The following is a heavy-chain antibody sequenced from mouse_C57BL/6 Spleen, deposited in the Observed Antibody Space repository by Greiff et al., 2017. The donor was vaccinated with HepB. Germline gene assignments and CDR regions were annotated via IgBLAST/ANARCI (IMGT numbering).Heavy chain of an antibody. CDR2: IDPSDSYT. CDR1: GYTFTSYW. Sequence: QVQLQQPGAELVMPGASVKLSCKASGYTFTSYWMHWVKQRPGQGLEWIGEIDPSDSYTNYNQKFKGKSTLTVDKSSSTAYMQLSSLTSEDSAVYYCARCSTVVAVDWYFDVWGTGTTVTVSS. CDR3: ARCSTVVAVDWYFDV. D-gene: IGHD1-1*01. V-gene: IGHV1-69*01. J-gene: IGHJ1*03.